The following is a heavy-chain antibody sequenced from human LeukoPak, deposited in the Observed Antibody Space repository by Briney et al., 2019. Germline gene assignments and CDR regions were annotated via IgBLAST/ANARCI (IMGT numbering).Heavy chain of an antibody. Sequence: ASVKVSCKASGYSFSTYGISWVRQAPGQGLEWMGWISTYNGNTNYAQKLQGRVTMTTDTSTSTAYMELRSLRSDDTAMYYCARGLFLCGRNCYSLGNFDYWGQGTLVTVSS. D-gene: IGHD2-21*02. J-gene: IGHJ4*01. CDR1: GYSFSTYG. CDR3: ARGLFLCGRNCYSLGNFDY. CDR2: ISTYNGNT. V-gene: IGHV1-18*01.